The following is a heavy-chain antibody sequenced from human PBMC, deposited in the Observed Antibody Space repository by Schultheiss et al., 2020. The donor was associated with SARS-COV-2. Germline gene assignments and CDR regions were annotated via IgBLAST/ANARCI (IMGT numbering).Heavy chain of an antibody. D-gene: IGHD3-3*01. CDR1: GFTFRNYG. Sequence: GGSLRLSCEASGFTFRNYGMEWVRQAPGKGLEWVAVIWYDGSNKYYADSVKGRFTISRDNAKNSLYLQMNSLRAEDTAVYYCARADYDFWSGYYTCPYWGQGTLVTVSS. CDR3: ARADYDFWSGYYTCPY. CDR2: IWYDGSNK. V-gene: IGHV3-33*01. J-gene: IGHJ4*02.